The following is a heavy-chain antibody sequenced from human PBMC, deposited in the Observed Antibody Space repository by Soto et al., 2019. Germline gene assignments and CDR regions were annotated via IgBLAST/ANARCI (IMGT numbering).Heavy chain of an antibody. Sequence: QVQLQESGPGLVKPSETLSLTCTVSGGSMSSYYWSWIRQSPGKGLEWIGYIYYSGSTNYNPSLKSRVTISVDTSKNQFSLKLSSVTAADTAVYYCARRAEMATRYYYYYGMDVWGQGTTVTVSS. CDR2: IYYSGST. J-gene: IGHJ6*02. CDR1: GGSMSSYY. D-gene: IGHD5-12*01. V-gene: IGHV4-59*08. CDR3: ARRAEMATRYYYYYGMDV.